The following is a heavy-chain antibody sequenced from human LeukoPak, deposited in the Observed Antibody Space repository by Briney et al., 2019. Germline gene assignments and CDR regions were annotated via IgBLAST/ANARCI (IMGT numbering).Heavy chain of an antibody. J-gene: IGHJ4*02. CDR1: GDSFTNNNYY. CDR3: ASWYYDSSGYRFDY. Sequence: SETLSLTCTVSGDSFTNNNYYWGWIRQPPGKGLEWIGSIFYSGSTYYNPSLKSRVTISVDTSKNQFSLKLSSVTAADTAVYYCASWYYDSSGYRFDYWGQGTLVTVSS. CDR2: IFYSGST. D-gene: IGHD3-22*01. V-gene: IGHV4-39*07.